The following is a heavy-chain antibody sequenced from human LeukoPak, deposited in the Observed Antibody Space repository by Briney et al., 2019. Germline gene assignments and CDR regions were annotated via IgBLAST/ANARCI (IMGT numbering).Heavy chain of an antibody. CDR3: VKDGSGSYYTYYFDY. Sequence: PGGSLRLSCAASGFTFNNYAMHWVRQAPGKGLEWVAVISRDGGNQYYTDSVKGRFTISRDKSKNTLYLQMSSLRAEDTAVYYCVKDGSGSYYTYYFDYWGQGTLVTVSS. V-gene: IGHV3-30*14. CDR1: GFTFNNYA. CDR2: ISRDGGNQ. J-gene: IGHJ4*02. D-gene: IGHD3-10*01.